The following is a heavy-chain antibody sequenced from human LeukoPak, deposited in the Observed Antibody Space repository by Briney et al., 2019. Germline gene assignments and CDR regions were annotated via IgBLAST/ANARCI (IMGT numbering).Heavy chain of an antibody. CDR2: IYYSGST. D-gene: IGHD3-22*01. Sequence: ASETLSLTCTVSGGSISSSSYYWGWIRQPPGKGLGWIGSIYYSGSTYYNPSLKSRVTISVDTSKNQFSLKLSSVTAADTAVYYCARLPPPDYYDSSGNDAFDIWGQGTMVTVSS. J-gene: IGHJ3*02. CDR1: GGSISSSSYY. V-gene: IGHV4-39*01. CDR3: ARLPPPDYYDSSGNDAFDI.